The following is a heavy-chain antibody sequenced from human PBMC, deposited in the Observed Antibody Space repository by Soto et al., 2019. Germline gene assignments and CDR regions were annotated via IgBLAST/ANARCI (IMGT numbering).Heavy chain of an antibody. V-gene: IGHV3-9*01. CDR3: AKDSAGVHTTPSRGGWFDP. D-gene: IGHD2-2*01. J-gene: IGHJ5*02. CDR2: ISWNSGSI. CDR1: GFTFDDYA. Sequence: EVQLVESGGGLVQPGRSLRLSCAASGFTFDDYAMHWVRQAPGKGLEWVSGISWNSGSIGYVDSVKGRFTISRDNAKNSLYLQMNSLRAEDTALYYCAKDSAGVHTTPSRGGWFDPWGQGTLVTVSS.